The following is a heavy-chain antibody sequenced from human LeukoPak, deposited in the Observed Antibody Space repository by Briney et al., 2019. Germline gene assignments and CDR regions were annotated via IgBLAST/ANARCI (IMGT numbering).Heavy chain of an antibody. J-gene: IGHJ4*02. CDR1: GGCFSGYY. D-gene: IGHD6-6*01. V-gene: IGHV4-34*01. CDR3: ARDIKYSSSFFDY. CDR2: INHSGST. Sequence: SETLSLTCAVCGGCFSGYYWSWIRQPPGEGLEGIGEINHSGSTNYNPSLNSRVTLSADTSNNQSSLRLSSVTAADTALYSCARDIKYSSSFFDYWGQGTLVTVSS.